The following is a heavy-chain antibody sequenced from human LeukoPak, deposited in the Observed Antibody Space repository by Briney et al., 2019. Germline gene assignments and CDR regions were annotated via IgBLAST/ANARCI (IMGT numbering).Heavy chain of an antibody. V-gene: IGHV1-18*01. D-gene: IGHD4-17*01. CDR3: ARDLVDYGPFDP. CDR2: ISAYNGNT. J-gene: IGHJ5*02. CDR1: GYTFTSYG. Sequence: ASVKVSCKASGYTFTSYGISWERQAPGQGLEWMGWISAYNGNTNYAQKLQGRVTMTTDTSTSTAYMELRSLRSDDTAVYYCARDLVDYGPFDPWGQGTLVTVSS.